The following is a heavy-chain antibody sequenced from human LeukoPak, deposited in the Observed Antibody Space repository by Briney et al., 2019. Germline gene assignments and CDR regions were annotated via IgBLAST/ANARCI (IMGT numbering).Heavy chain of an antibody. CDR3: ARCGYSDAWSCDH. V-gene: IGHV1-3*04. Sequence: ASVKVFRKASGYTFTDYTMHWLRQAPGQRLEWMGWINTGNGNTEYSQKFQGRVTVTTDTSASTAYMELSSLRSEHTAVYYCARCGYSDAWSCDHWGQGTLVTVSS. CDR1: GYTFTDYT. CDR2: INTGNGNT. J-gene: IGHJ5*02. D-gene: IGHD5-18*01.